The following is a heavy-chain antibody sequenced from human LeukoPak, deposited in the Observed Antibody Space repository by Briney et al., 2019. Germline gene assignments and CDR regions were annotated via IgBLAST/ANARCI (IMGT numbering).Heavy chain of an antibody. Sequence: GGSLRLSCAASGLTFSSYGMHWVRQAPGKGLEWVAVISYDGSNKYYADPVKGRFTISRDNSKNTLYLQMNSLRAEDTAVYYCATDKDTAMTFDYWGQGTLVTVSS. CDR2: ISYDGSNK. D-gene: IGHD5-18*01. V-gene: IGHV3-30*03. CDR1: GLTFSSYG. J-gene: IGHJ4*02. CDR3: ATDKDTAMTFDY.